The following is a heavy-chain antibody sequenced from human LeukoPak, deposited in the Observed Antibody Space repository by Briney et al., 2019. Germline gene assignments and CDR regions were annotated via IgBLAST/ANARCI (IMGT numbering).Heavy chain of an antibody. V-gene: IGHV4-39*02. CDR1: GGSISSSSYY. D-gene: IGHD6-19*01. J-gene: IGHJ4*02. CDR3: AREGAIAVAGTGGFDY. CDR2: IYYSGST. Sequence: PSETLSLTCTVSGGSISSSSYYWGWIRQPPGKGLEWIGSIYYSGSTYYNPSLKSRVTISVDTSKNQFSLKLSSVTAADTAVYYCAREGAIAVAGTGGFDYWGQGTLVTVSS.